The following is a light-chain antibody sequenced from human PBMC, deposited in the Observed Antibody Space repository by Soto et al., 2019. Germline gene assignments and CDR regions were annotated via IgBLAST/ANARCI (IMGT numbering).Light chain of an antibody. Sequence: DIQLTQSPSSLSASVGDRVTITCQASQDISNHLNWYQQKPGKAPNLLIYDASDLETVVPSRFSGGGSATFFIFTINSLQPEDIATYYCQKHDGVPLFGPGTKVEIK. CDR2: DAS. CDR1: QDISNH. CDR3: QKHDGVPL. J-gene: IGKJ3*01. V-gene: IGKV1-33*01.